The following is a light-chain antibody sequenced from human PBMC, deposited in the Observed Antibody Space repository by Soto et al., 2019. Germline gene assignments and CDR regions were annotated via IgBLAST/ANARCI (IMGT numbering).Light chain of an antibody. CDR2: DDN. J-gene: IGLJ2*01. CDR1: SSNIGGNS. CDR3: SSYTSRSSITLMV. Sequence: QSVMTQPPSVSAAPGQKVTISCSGSSSNIGGNSVSWYQQLPGTAPKLLIYDDNKRPSGIPDRFSGSKSGTSATLGITGFQTGDEADYYCSSYTSRSSITLMVFGGGTKLTVL. V-gene: IGLV1-51*01.